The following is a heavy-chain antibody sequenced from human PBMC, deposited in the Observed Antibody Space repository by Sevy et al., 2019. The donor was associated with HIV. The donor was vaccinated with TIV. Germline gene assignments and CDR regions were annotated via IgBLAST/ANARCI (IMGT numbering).Heavy chain of an antibody. CDR3: ARDPGRDSDY. CDR2: ISGSTTYI. V-gene: IGHV3-21*01. CDR1: GFTFSSYT. J-gene: IGHJ4*02. Sequence: GGSLRLSCAASGFTFSSYTMNWVRQAPGKGLEWVSSISGSTTYIYYADSVKGRFTISRDNARNSLYLQMNSLRGEDTAVYYCARDPGRDSDYWGQGTLVTVPS.